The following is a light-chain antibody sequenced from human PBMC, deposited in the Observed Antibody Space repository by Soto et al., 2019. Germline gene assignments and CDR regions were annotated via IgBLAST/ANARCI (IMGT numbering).Light chain of an antibody. CDR1: QRISMY. CDR3: QQYTSYSLT. V-gene: IGKV1-5*01. J-gene: IGKJ4*01. Sequence: DIQMTQSPSTLSASVGDRVSITCRASQRISMYLAWYQKRPGRAPRLLIYDASTLQGGVSSRFSGSGSGTEFTLTISGLQPDDCATYFCQQYTSYSLTFGGGTKVELK. CDR2: DAS.